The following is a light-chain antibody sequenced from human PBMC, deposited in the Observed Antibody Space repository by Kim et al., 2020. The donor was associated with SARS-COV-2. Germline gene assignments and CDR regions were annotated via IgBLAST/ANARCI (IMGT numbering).Light chain of an antibody. CDR3: LLSYSDSRV. J-gene: IGLJ2*01. CDR1: TGPVTSGHF. Sequence: PGGTGTLTFGSSTGPVTSGHFPYWFQQKPGQAPRTLIYDTGNRHSGTPARFSGSLLGGKAALTLSAAQPEDEADYYCLLSYSDSRVFGGGTQLTVL. V-gene: IGLV7-46*01. CDR2: DTG.